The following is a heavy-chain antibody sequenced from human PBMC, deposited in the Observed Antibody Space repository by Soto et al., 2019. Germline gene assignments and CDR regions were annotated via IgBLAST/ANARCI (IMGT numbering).Heavy chain of an antibody. V-gene: IGHV1-46*01. CDR2: INPSGGST. D-gene: IGHD3-16*01. CDR3: ARGYPRKGDPYGMDV. J-gene: IGHJ6*02. CDR1: GYTFTSYY. Sequence: GASVKVSCKASGYTFTSYYMHWVRQAPGQGLEWMGIINPSGGSTSYAQKFQGRVTMTRDTSTSTVYMELSSLRSEDTAVYYCARGYPRKGDPYGMDVSGQVPTVTFSS.